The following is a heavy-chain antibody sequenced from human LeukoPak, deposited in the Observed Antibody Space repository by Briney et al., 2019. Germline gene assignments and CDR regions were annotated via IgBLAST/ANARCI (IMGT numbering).Heavy chain of an antibody. J-gene: IGHJ4*02. CDR2: IYHSGST. CDR3: ARQRFFDSSGYYYDFDY. CDR1: GYSISSGYY. Sequence: PSETLSLTCAVSGYSISSGYYWGWIRQPPGKGLEWIGSIYHSGSTYYNPSLKSRVTISLDTSKNQFSLRLSSVTAADTAVYYCARQRFFDSSGYYYDFDYWGQGTLVIVSS. V-gene: IGHV4-38-2*01. D-gene: IGHD3-22*01.